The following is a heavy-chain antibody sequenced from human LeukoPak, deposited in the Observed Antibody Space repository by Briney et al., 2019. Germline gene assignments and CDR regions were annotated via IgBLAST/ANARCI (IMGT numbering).Heavy chain of an antibody. D-gene: IGHD3-22*01. V-gene: IGHV3-48*04. CDR3: ARGIGRSEYYYDSSGYPHFDY. CDR2: ISSSSSTI. CDR1: GFTFSSYS. Sequence: GGSLRLSCAASGFTFSSYSMNWVRQAPGKGLEWVSYISSSSSTIYYADSVKGRFTISRDNAKNSLYLQMNSLRAEDTAVYYCARGIGRSEYYYDSSGYPHFDYWGQGTLVTVSS. J-gene: IGHJ4*02.